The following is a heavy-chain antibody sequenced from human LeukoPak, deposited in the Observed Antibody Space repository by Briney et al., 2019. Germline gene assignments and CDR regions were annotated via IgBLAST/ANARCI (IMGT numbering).Heavy chain of an antibody. CDR2: INHSGST. CDR1: GGSFSGYY. CDR3: VRYTVYFYY. Sequence: PSETLSLTCAVYGGSFSGYYWSWIRQPPGKGLEWIGEINHSGSTNYNPSLKSRVTISVHTSKNQFSPKLSSLTAADTAVYYCVRYTVYFYYWGQGTLVTVSS. J-gene: IGHJ4*02. V-gene: IGHV4-34*01. D-gene: IGHD4-11*01.